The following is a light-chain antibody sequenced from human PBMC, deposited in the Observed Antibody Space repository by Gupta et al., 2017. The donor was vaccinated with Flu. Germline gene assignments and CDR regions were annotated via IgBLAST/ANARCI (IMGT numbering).Light chain of an antibody. CDR2: RGS. Sequence: DAVMTQSPLSLPVTLGQPASISCRSSQSLVYSDGNTYLNWFQQRPSQSPRRLMYRGSNRDPGVPDRFSGSGSGTDFTLKISRVEAEDVGVYYCRQANHWPITFGHGTKVEIK. J-gene: IGKJ3*01. V-gene: IGKV2-30*01. CDR3: RQANHWPIT. CDR1: QSLVYSDGNTY.